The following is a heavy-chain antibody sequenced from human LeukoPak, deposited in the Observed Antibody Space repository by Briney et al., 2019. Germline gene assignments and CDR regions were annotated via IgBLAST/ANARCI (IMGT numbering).Heavy chain of an antibody. CDR1: GGSISSGYYY. V-gene: IGHV4-30-2*01. J-gene: IGHJ4*02. CDR3: ARGRYCNSTSCYTGGNYFDY. Sequence: PSQTLSLTCTVSGGSISSGYYYWSWIRQPPGKGLEWIGYFYEGGSAYYNPSLKSRVTISLDRSKNQFSLELTSVTAADTAVYHCARGRYCNSTSCYTGGNYFDYWGQGTLVAVSS. CDR2: FYEGGSA. D-gene: IGHD2-2*02.